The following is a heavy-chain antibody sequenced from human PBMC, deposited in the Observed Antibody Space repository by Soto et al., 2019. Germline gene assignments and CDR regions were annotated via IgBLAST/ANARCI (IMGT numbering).Heavy chain of an antibody. J-gene: IGHJ4*02. CDR2: ISGSGGST. Sequence: GGSLRLSCAASGFIFSSYAMSWVRQAPGKGLEWVSAISGSGGSTYYADSVKGRFTISRDNSKNTLYLQMNSLRAEDTAIYYCAKDRYGRTYVSFDYWGQGVLVTVSS. V-gene: IGHV3-23*01. CDR3: AKDRYGRTYVSFDY. D-gene: IGHD3-16*01. CDR1: GFIFSSYA.